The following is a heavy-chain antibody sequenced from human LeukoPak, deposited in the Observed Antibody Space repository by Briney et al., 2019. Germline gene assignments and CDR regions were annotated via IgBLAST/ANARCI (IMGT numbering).Heavy chain of an antibody. Sequence: PSETLSLTCTVSGGSISSGDYYWSWIRQPPGKGLEWIGYIYYSGSTYYNPSLKSRVTISVDTSKNQFSLKLSSVTAADTAVYYCARTGQQQLDRCWFDPWGQGTLVTVSS. V-gene: IGHV4-30-4*08. CDR3: ARTGQQQLDRCWFDP. CDR1: GGSISSGDYY. CDR2: IYYSGST. D-gene: IGHD6-13*01. J-gene: IGHJ5*02.